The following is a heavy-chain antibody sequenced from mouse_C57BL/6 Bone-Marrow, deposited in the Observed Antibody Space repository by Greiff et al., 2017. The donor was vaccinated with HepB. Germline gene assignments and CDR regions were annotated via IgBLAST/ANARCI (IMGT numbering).Heavy chain of an antibody. J-gene: IGHJ2*01. V-gene: IGHV1-72*01. CDR2: IDPNSGGT. CDR3: AREGLTTVVATPYYFDY. Sequence: QVQLQQPGAELVKPGASVKLSCKASGYTFTSYWMHWVKQRPGRGLEWIGRIDPNSGGTKYNEKFKSKATLTVDKPSSTAYMQLSSLTSEDSAVYYCAREGLTTVVATPYYFDYWGQGTTLTVSS. D-gene: IGHD1-1*01. CDR1: GYTFTSYW.